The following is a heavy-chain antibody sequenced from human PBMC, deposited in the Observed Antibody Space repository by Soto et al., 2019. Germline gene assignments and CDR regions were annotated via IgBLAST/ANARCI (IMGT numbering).Heavy chain of an antibody. Sequence: GGSLRLSCAASGFTFTTAWINWVRQAPGKGLEWVGRIKSKTDGGTPDFAAPVRGRFAISRDNAKNSLYLQMNSLRAEDTALYYCAKDTVRGYDSYYYYYMDVWGKGTTVTVSS. CDR2: IKSKTDGGTP. CDR1: GFTFTTAW. V-gene: IGHV3-15*07. D-gene: IGHD3-10*02. J-gene: IGHJ6*03. CDR3: AKDTVRGYDSYYYYYMDV.